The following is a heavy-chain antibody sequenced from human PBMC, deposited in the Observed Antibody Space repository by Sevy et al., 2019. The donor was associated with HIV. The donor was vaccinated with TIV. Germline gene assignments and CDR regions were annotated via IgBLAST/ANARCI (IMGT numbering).Heavy chain of an antibody. CDR3: ARDQTVTTSRGFDY. CDR2: IIPIFGTA. Sequence: ASVKVSCKASGGTFSSYAISWVRQAPGQGLEWMGGIIPIFGTANYAQKFQGRVTITADESTSTAYMELSSLRSEDTAVYYCARDQTVTTSRGFDYWGQGTLVTVSS. CDR1: GGTFSSYA. J-gene: IGHJ4*02. V-gene: IGHV1-69*13. D-gene: IGHD4-17*01.